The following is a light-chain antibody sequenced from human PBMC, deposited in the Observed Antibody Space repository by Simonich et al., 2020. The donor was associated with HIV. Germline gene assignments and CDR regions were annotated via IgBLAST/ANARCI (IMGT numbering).Light chain of an antibody. CDR1: QGISNS. Sequence: DIQMTQSPSSLSASVGERVTITCRASQGISNSLAWYQQKPVKAPKLLLYAASRLEIGVPSRFSGSGSGTDYTLTISSLQPEDFATYYCQQYYSTPPTFGQGTKVEIK. V-gene: IGKV1-NL1*01. CDR3: QQYYSTPPT. J-gene: IGKJ1*01. CDR2: AAS.